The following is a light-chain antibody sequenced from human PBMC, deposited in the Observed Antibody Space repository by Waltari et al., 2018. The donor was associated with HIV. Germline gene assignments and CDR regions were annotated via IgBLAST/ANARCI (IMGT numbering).Light chain of an antibody. V-gene: IGLV3-1*01. CDR3: QAWDSNVVV. J-gene: IGLJ2*01. CDR1: KLGDKY. Sequence: SYELTQPPSMSVSPGKTANIVCSGDKLGDKYVSWYQQKQGQSPVLVIYQDNKRPSGIPERFSGSSSGNTATLTIRGAHSLDEADFYCQAWDSNVVVFGGGTKLTVL. CDR2: QDN.